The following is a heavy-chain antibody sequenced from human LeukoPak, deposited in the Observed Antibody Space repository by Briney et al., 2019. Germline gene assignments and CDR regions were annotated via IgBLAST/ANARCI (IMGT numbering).Heavy chain of an antibody. CDR3: AKGHSSGWYYFDY. Sequence: GGSLRLSCAASGLTFSSYAMSWVRQAPGKGLEWVSSISDSGGSTYYADSVKGRFTISRDNSKNTLYLQMNSLRAEDTAVYYCAKGHSSGWYYFDYWGQGTLVTVSS. J-gene: IGHJ4*02. V-gene: IGHV3-23*01. CDR2: ISDSGGST. D-gene: IGHD6-19*01. CDR1: GLTFSSYA.